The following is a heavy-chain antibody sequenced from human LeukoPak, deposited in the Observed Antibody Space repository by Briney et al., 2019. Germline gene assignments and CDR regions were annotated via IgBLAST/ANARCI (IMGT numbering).Heavy chain of an antibody. V-gene: IGHV4-61*02. Sequence: PSETLSLTCTVSGGSISSGSYSWNWIRQPAGKGLEWIGRMYSSGTTNYNPSLKSRVTISVDTSKNQFSLKLSSVTASDTAVYYCARDQGEGNTSGWYWYFDLWGRGALLTVSS. CDR1: GGSISSGSYS. CDR2: MYSSGTT. J-gene: IGHJ2*01. CDR3: ARDQGEGNTSGWYWYFDL. D-gene: IGHD6-19*01.